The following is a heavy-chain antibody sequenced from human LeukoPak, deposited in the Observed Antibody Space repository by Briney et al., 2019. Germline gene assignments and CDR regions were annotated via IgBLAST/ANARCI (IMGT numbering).Heavy chain of an antibody. V-gene: IGHV4-59*01. CDR1: GGSIRSFY. CDR2: ISYSGYT. Sequence: PSETLSLTCTVSGGSIRSFYWSWIRQAPGKGLEWIGFISYSGYTSYSPSLKSRVGISVDTSKSQFPLRLSSMTAADTAIYYCARGRNDNGGMFFDSWAQGTLVTVSS. J-gene: IGHJ4*02. D-gene: IGHD4-23*01. CDR3: ARGRNDNGGMFFDS.